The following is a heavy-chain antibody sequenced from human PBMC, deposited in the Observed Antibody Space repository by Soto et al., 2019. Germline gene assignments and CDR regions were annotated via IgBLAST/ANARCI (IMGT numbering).Heavy chain of an antibody. CDR2: ISSDGRRK. Sequence: PGGSLRLSCAASGFSLSTNTMHWVRQVPGKGLEWVASISSDGRRKYYADFVKGRFTISRDTANNILYLEMNSLRAEDTSLYYCARVATAMTYDFWGQGTQVTVSS. V-gene: IGHV3-30*04. CDR3: ARVATAMTYDF. D-gene: IGHD2-21*02. J-gene: IGHJ4*02. CDR1: GFSLSTNT.